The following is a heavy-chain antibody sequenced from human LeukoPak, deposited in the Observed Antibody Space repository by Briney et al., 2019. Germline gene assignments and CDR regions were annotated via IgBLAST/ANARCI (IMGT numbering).Heavy chain of an antibody. CDR2: IYHSGST. D-gene: IGHD2-15*01. CDR3: AREGGGLVVFFDY. J-gene: IGHJ4*02. CDR1: GGSISSGGYS. Sequence: SQTLSLTCAVSGGSISSGGYSWSWIRQPPGKGLEWIGYIYHSGSTNYNPSLKSRVTISVDTSKNQFSLKLSSVTAADTAVYYCAREGGGLVVFFDYWGQGTLVTVSS. V-gene: IGHV4-30-2*01.